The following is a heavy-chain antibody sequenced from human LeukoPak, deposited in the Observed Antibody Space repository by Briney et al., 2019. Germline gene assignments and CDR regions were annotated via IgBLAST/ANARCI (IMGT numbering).Heavy chain of an antibody. CDR1: VFTFASYG. D-gene: IGHD4-23*01. J-gene: IGHJ3*02. CDR3: ARDYGGNSVGDAFDI. CDR2: ISAYNDNT. V-gene: IGHV1-18*01. Sequence: ASVKVSCKASVFTFASYGISWVRQAPGQGLEWMGWISAYNDNTNYAQKVQGRVTMTTDTSTSTAYMELRSLRSDDTAVYYCARDYGGNSVGDAFDIWGQGTMVTVSS.